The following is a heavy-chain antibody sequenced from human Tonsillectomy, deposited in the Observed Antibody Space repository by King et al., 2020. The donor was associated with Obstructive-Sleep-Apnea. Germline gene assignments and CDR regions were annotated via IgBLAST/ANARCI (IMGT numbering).Heavy chain of an antibody. CDR3: ARHRGVEDYGGYGDYFDY. Sequence: QLQESGPGLVKPSETLSLTCTVSGTSITDYYWSWIRQPPGKGMEWIGYMYYSGNTNFNTSLKSRVTISADTSKIQFSLRLSSVTAADTAVYYWARHRGVEDYGGYGDYFDYWGQGTLVTVSS. V-gene: IGHV4-59*08. D-gene: IGHD5-12*01. J-gene: IGHJ4*02. CDR1: GTSITDYY. CDR2: MYYSGNT.